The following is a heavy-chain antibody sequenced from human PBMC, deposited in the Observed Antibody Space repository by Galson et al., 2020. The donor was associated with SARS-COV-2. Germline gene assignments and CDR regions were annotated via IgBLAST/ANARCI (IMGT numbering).Heavy chain of an antibody. CDR3: ARGLKEGYFDWLFQFDVAPGELRGMDV. V-gene: IGHV3-30-3*01. CDR2: ISYDGSNK. D-gene: IGHD3-9*01. J-gene: IGHJ6*02. Sequence: GGSLRLSCAASGFTFSSYAMHWVRQAPGKGLEWVAVISYDGSNKYYADSVKGRFTISRDNSKNTLYLQMNSLRAEDTAVYYCARGLKEGYFDWLFQFDVAPGELRGMDVWGQGTTVTVSS. CDR1: GFTFSSYA.